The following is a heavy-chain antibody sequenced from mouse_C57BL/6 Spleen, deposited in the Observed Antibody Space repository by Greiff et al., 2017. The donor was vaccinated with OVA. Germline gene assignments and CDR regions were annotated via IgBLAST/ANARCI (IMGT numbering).Heavy chain of an antibody. CDR2: ISNGGGST. Sequence: EVQVVESGAGLVQPGASLKLSCAASGFTFSDYYLYWVRQTPEKRLGWVAYISNGGGSTYYPDTVKGRFTISRNNAKNTLYLQMSRPNSEDTAMYCCGSRRYGNYYLDYWGQGTSLTVSS. D-gene: IGHD2-10*02. V-gene: IGHV5-12*01. CDR3: GSRRYGNYYLDY. J-gene: IGHJ2*02. CDR1: GFTFSDYY.